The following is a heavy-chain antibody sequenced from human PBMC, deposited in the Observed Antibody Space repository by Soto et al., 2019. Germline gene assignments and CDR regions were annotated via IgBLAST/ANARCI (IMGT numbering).Heavy chain of an antibody. CDR2: ISYDGSNK. CDR1: GFTFSSYA. V-gene: IGHV3-30-3*01. CDR3: ARDLVWWGRYDSSGYYGY. D-gene: IGHD3-22*01. Sequence: QVQLVESGGGVVQPGRSLRLSCAASGFTFSSYAMHWVRQAPGKGLEWVAVISYDGSNKYYADSVKGRFTISRDNSKNTLYLQMNSLRAEDTAVYYCARDLVWWGRYDSSGYYGYWGQGTLVTVSS. J-gene: IGHJ4*02.